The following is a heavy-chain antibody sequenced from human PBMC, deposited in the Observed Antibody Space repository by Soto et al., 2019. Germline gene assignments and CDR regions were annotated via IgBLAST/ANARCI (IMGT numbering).Heavy chain of an antibody. J-gene: IGHJ4*02. V-gene: IGHV4-31*03. CDR1: GGSISSGGYY. CDR2: IYYSGST. CDR3: ARALTLDYFDY. Sequence: QVQLQESGPGLVKPSQTLSLTCTVSGGSISSGGYYWSWIRQHPGKGLEWIGYIYYSGSTYYNPSLKSXXTXSXXTSKNQFSLKLSSVTAADTAVYYCARALTLDYFDYWGQGTLVTVSS.